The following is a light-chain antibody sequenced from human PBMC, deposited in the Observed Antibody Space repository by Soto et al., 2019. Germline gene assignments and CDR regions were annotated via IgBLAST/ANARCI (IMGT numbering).Light chain of an antibody. CDR3: AAWDGSLSGWV. CDR1: SSNIGSNY. CDR2: RNN. V-gene: IGLV1-47*01. Sequence: QPVLTQPPSASGTPGQRVTISCSGSSSNIGSNYVYWYQQLPGTAPKLIIYRNNQRPSGVPDRFSVSKSGTSASLAISGLRSEDEADYYCAAWDGSLSGWVFGGGTKVTVL. J-gene: IGLJ3*02.